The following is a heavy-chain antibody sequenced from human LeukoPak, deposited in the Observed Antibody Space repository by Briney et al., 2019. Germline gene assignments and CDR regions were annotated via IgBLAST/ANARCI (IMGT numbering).Heavy chain of an antibody. D-gene: IGHD3-10*01. CDR3: ARHRSGSWTYFIDY. CDR1: GFSFSGYS. V-gene: IGHV3-7*01. CDR2: LNKDGSET. J-gene: IGHJ4*02. Sequence: GGSLRPSYVVSGFSFSGYSMVCVRQAPGKGLQWVANLNKDGSETKSVDSVKGRFTISRDNAKNSLYLQMNSLRAEDTAVYYCARHRSGSWTYFIDYWGQGTLVSVSS.